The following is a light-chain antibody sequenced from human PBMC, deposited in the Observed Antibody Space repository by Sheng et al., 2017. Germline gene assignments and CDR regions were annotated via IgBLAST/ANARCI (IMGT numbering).Light chain of an antibody. V-gene: IGKV1-8*01. CDR2: GAS. CDR3: QQHYSYPLT. CDR1: QDISTY. Sequence: AIRITQSPSSLSASTGDRVTITRRASQDISTYLAWYQQKPGKAPKLLIYGASTLQSGVPSRFSGSGSGTDFTLTISCLQSEDFATYYCQQHYSYPLTFGGGTNVEI. J-gene: IGKJ4*01.